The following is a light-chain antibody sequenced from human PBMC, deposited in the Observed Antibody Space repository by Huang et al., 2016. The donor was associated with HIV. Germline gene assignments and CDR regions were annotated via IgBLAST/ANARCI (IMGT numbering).Light chain of an antibody. CDR1: QSVLYSFNNKNY. CDR2: WAS. J-gene: IGKJ1*01. Sequence: DIVMTQSPDSLAVSLGERATINCKSSQSVLYSFNNKNYLTWYQQKPGQPPKLLLYWASTREAGVPDRFSGRGSGTDFNLTISSLQAEDVAVYYCQQYYNTPGTFGQGTKVEIK. V-gene: IGKV4-1*01. CDR3: QQYYNTPGT.